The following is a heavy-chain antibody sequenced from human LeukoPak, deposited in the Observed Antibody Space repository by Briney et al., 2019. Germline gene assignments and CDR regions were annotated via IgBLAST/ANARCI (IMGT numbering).Heavy chain of an antibody. CDR1: GGSISSSSYY. D-gene: IGHD3-9*01. CDR2: IYYSGST. Sequence: PSETLSLTCTVSGGSISSSSYYWGWIRQPPGKGLEWIGSIYYSGSTYYNPSLKSRVTISVDTSKNQFSLKLSSVTAADMAVYYCARDVYYDILTGLNDAFDIWGQGTMVTVSS. V-gene: IGHV4-39*07. CDR3: ARDVYYDILTGLNDAFDI. J-gene: IGHJ3*02.